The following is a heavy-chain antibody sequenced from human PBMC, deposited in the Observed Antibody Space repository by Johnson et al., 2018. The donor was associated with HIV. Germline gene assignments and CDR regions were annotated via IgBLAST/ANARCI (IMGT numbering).Heavy chain of an antibody. D-gene: IGHD1-26*01. Sequence: VQLVESGGGLVQPGGSLRLSCAASGFTFSSYAMSWVRQAPGKGLEWVSVIYSDGSTYYADSVQGRFTLSRDNSKNTLYLQMNSLRAEDTAVYYCAKWSIVGATFSDAFDIWGQGTMVTVSS. CDR3: AKWSIVGATFSDAFDI. V-gene: IGHV3-66*01. J-gene: IGHJ3*02. CDR2: IYSDGST. CDR1: GFTFSSYA.